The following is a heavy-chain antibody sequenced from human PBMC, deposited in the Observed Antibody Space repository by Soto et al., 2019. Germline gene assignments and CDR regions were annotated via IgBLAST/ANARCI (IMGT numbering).Heavy chain of an antibody. CDR1: GGTFSSYA. CDR2: IIPIFGTA. V-gene: IGHV1-69*13. J-gene: IGHJ4*02. Sequence: SVKVSCKASGGTFSSYAISWLRQSPGQGLEWMGGIIPIFGTANYAQKFQGRVTITADESTSTAYMELSSLRSEDTAVYYCARDSLIVGATWSFDYWGQGTLVTVSS. D-gene: IGHD1-26*01. CDR3: ARDSLIVGATWSFDY.